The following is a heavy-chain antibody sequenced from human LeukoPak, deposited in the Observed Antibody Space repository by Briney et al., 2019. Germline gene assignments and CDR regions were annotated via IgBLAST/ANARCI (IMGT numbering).Heavy chain of an antibody. CDR1: GFTFSSYA. CDR3: AKDQSGGSNFKPFDY. V-gene: IGHV3-23*01. J-gene: IGHJ4*02. D-gene: IGHD2-15*01. CDR2: ISGSGGST. Sequence: GGSLRLSCAASGFTFSSYAMSWVRQAPGKGREWVSAISGSGGSTYYADSVKGRFTISRDNSKNTLYLQMNSLRAEDTAVYYCAKDQSGGSNFKPFDYWGQGTLVTVPS.